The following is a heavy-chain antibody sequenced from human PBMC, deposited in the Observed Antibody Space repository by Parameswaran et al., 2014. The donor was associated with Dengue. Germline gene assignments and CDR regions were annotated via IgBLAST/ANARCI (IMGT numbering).Heavy chain of an antibody. CDR3: ARVGANMVIPYFDY. Sequence: WVRQAPGQGLEWMGIMNPIGGSSTYAQKFQGRVTITRDTSTSTVYMDLSSLTSDDTAVYYCARVGANMVIPYFDYWGQGTLVTVSS. CDR2: MNPIGGSS. J-gene: IGHJ4*02. D-gene: IGHD2-21*01. V-gene: IGHV1-46*01.